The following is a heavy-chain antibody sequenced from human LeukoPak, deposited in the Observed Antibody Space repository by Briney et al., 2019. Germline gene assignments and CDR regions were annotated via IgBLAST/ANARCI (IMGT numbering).Heavy chain of an antibody. CDR3: AKDVYGDYGGLVY. D-gene: IGHD4-17*01. CDR1: GFTFSSYA. V-gene: IGHV3-23*01. Sequence: GGSLRLSCAASGFTFSSYAMSWVRQAPGKGLEWVSGISNSGGSTYADSVKGRFTISRDNSRNTLYLQMNSLRAEDTAVYYYAKDVYGDYGGLVYWGQGTLVTVSS. CDR2: ISNSGGST. J-gene: IGHJ4*01.